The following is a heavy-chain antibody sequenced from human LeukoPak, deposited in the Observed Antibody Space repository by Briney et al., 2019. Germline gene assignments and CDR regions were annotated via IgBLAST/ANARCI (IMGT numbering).Heavy chain of an antibody. CDR2: ISGSGSST. V-gene: IGHV3-23*01. Sequence: PGGSLRLSCAASGFTFSNYVMSWVRQAPGKGLEWVSAISGSGSSTYYADSVKGRFTISRDNSKNTLYLQMNSLRAEDTAVYYCAKSPYSSGWPPFDYWGQGTLVTVSS. D-gene: IGHD6-19*01. J-gene: IGHJ4*02. CDR1: GFTFSNYV. CDR3: AKSPYSSGWPPFDY.